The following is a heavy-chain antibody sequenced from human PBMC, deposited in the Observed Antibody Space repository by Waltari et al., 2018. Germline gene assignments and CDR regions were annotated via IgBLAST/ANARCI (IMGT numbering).Heavy chain of an antibody. CDR1: GYTFTIDY. J-gene: IGHJ3*02. CDR2: MNPNSGNT. D-gene: IGHD6-19*01. Sequence: QVQLVQSGAEVKKPAASVKVSCKASGYTFTIDYINWVRQATGQGLEWMGWMNPNSGNTGYAQKFQGRVTMTRNTSISTAYMELSSLRSEDTAVYYCARGEAVPGAVDIWGQGTMVTVSS. V-gene: IGHV1-8*01. CDR3: ARGEAVPGAVDI.